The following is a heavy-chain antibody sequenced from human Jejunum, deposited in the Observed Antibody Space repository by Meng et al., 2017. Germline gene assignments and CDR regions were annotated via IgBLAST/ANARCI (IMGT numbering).Heavy chain of an antibody. CDR2: IYFTGTT. CDR3: ASDSSGYSKDAFDI. J-gene: IGHJ3*02. D-gene: IGHD3-22*01. Sequence: LRLSCTVSGGSISSDNYYWSWIRQPAGKGLEWIGHIYFTGTTNYNPSLKSRVSMSVDTSKNQFSLKLSSVTAADTAVYYCASDSSGYSKDAFDIWGRGKVVTVSS. V-gene: IGHV4-61*09. CDR1: GGSISSDNYY.